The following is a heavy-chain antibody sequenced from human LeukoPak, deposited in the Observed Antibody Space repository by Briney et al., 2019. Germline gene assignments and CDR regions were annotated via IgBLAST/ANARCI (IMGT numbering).Heavy chain of an antibody. Sequence: GGSLRLSCAASGFSLSRYGMDWVRQAPGKGLEWVAFIRYDGSNKYYVDSVKGRFTISRDNFNNMLYLHMSSLRVEDTAVYYCVKVTVAGRSGGSCDDYWGQGTLVTVSS. V-gene: IGHV3-30*02. CDR3: VKVTVAGRSGGSCDDY. D-gene: IGHD2-15*01. J-gene: IGHJ4*02. CDR1: GFSLSRYG. CDR2: IRYDGSNK.